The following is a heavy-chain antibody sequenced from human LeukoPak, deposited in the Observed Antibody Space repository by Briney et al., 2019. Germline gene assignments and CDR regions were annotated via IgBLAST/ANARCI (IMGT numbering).Heavy chain of an antibody. CDR1: GGSFSGYY. CDR3: ARGPRYGNWNLAAGENWFDP. CDR2: INHSGST. D-gene: IGHD1-20*01. Sequence: PSETLSLTCAVYGGSFSGYYWSWIRQPPGKGLEWIGEINHSGSTNYNPSLKSRVTISVDTSKNQFSLKLSSVTAADTAVYCCARGPRYGNWNLAAGENWFDPWGQGTLVTVSS. J-gene: IGHJ5*02. V-gene: IGHV4-34*01.